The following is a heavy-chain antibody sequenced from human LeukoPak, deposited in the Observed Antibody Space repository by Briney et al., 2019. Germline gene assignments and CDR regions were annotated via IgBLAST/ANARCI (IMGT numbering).Heavy chain of an antibody. Sequence: SETLSLTCTVSGGSISSSYWSWIRQPPGKGLEWIGYIYYSGSTYYNPSLKSRVTISVDTSKNQFSLKLSSVTAADTAVYYCARGGVNFDWLFYFDYWGQGTLVTVSS. CDR3: ARGGVNFDWLFYFDY. J-gene: IGHJ4*02. V-gene: IGHV4-59*01. D-gene: IGHD3-9*01. CDR2: IYYSGST. CDR1: GGSISSSY.